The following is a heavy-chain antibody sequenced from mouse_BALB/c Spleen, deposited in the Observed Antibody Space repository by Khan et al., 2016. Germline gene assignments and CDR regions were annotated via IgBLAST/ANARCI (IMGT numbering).Heavy chain of an antibody. Sequence: QIQLVQSGPELKKPGETVKISCKASGYTFTNYGMNWVKQAPGKGLKWMGWINTYTGEPTYADDFKGRFAFSLETSASTAYLQINNLKNEDTATYCCASGITVYAMDYWGQGTSVTVSS. V-gene: IGHV9-3-1*01. CDR2: INTYTGEP. D-gene: IGHD2-4*01. CDR3: ASGITVYAMDY. J-gene: IGHJ4*01. CDR1: GYTFTNYG.